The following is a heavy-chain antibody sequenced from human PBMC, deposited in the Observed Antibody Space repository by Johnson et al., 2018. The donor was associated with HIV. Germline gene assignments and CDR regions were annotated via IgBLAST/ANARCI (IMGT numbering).Heavy chain of an antibody. CDR1: GFTVSSNY. V-gene: IGHV3-13*01. D-gene: IGHD6-13*01. CDR2: IGTAGDT. J-gene: IGHJ3*02. CDR3: ASPLIAAGEGAFDI. Sequence: VQLVESGGGLVQPGGSLRLSCAASGFTVSSNYMSWVRQATGKGLEWVSAIGTAGDTYYPGSVKGRFTISRDNSKNTLYLQMNSLRAEDTAVYYCASPLIAAGEGAFDIWGQGTMVTVSS.